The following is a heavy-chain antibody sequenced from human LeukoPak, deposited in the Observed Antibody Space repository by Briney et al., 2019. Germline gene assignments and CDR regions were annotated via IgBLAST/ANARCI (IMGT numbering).Heavy chain of an antibody. CDR2: ISYDGSNK. Sequence: PGRSLRLSCAASGFTFSSYAMHWVRQAPGKGLEWVAVISYDGSNKYYADSVKGRFTISRDNSKNTLYLQMNSLRAEDTAVYYRARESSIAVADYWGQGTLVTVSS. D-gene: IGHD6-19*01. CDR3: ARESSIAVADY. CDR1: GFTFSSYA. V-gene: IGHV3-30-3*01. J-gene: IGHJ4*02.